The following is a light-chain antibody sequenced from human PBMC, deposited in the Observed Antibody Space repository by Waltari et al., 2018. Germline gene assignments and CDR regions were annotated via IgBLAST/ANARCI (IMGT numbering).Light chain of an antibody. CDR2: EGS. CDR1: SSDVGKYNL. V-gene: IGLV2-23*01. CDR3: FSYAGRATGV. Sequence: QSALTRPASVSGSPGQSITISCTGTSSDVGKYNLVSWYQQHPGQAPKLMIYEGSQRPSGVSDRFSGSKSGNTASLTISGLQAEDEADYYCFSYAGRATGVFGGGTKLTVL. J-gene: IGLJ2*01.